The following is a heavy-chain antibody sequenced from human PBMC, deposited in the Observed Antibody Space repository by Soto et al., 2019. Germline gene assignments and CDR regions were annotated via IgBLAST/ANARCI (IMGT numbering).Heavy chain of an antibody. CDR1: GGSFSGYY. Sequence: QVQLQQWGAGLLKPSETLSLTCAVYGGSFSGYYWSWIRQPPGKGLGWIGEINHSGSTNYNPSLKSRVTISVDTSKNQCSLKLSSVTAADTAVYYCARRRGYYYGSGSYYSWGQGTMVTVSS. J-gene: IGHJ4*02. CDR3: ARRRGYYYGSGSYYS. D-gene: IGHD3-10*01. CDR2: INHSGST. V-gene: IGHV4-34*01.